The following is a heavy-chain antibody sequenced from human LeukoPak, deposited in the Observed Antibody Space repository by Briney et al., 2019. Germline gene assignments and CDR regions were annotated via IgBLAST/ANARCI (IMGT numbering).Heavy chain of an antibody. CDR1: VYTFTGYY. CDR3: ARGMTTVTTGSYYFDY. Sequence: ASVKVSCKASVYTFTGYYIHWVRQAPGQGLEWMGWIIPNSGGTHFAQKFQGRVTMTRDTSSSTAYMELSRLRSDDTAVYYCARGMTTVTTGSYYFDYWGQGTLVTVSS. CDR2: IIPNSGGT. D-gene: IGHD4-17*01. V-gene: IGHV1-2*02. J-gene: IGHJ4*02.